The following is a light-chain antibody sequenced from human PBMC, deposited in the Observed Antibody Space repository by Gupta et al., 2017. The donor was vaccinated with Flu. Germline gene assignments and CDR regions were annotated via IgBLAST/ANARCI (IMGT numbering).Light chain of an antibody. Sequence: SPSQTATVKGKCSLSFWFSANNNIYLTWYQQKPGQPPKFLIYSVSTWASGVPARFSGSGSGTDFTLTISSLQAEDVAAYYCQQGYSTPLRFGEGTRLE. J-gene: IGKJ5*01. CDR2: SVS. CDR3: QQGYSTPLR. CDR1: LSFWFSANNNIY. V-gene: IGKV4-1*01.